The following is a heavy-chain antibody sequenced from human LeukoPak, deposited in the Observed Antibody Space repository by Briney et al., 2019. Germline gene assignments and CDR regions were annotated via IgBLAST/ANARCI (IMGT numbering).Heavy chain of an antibody. CDR2: ISSSSSYI. Sequence: PGGSLRLSCAASGFTFSSYSMNWVRQAPGKGLEWVSSISSSSSYIYYADSVKGRFTISRDNAKNSLYLQMNSLRAEDTAVYYCARASDSIVHWFDPWGQGTLVTVSS. D-gene: IGHD2-15*01. CDR3: ARASDSIVHWFDP. V-gene: IGHV3-21*01. J-gene: IGHJ5*02. CDR1: GFTFSSYS.